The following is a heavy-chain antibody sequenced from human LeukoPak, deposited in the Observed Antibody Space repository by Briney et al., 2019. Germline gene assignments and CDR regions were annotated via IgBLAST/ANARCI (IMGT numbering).Heavy chain of an antibody. CDR3: ARSSLGTITAGPFDY. V-gene: IGHV1-18*01. CDR1: GYTFSSYG. Sequence: GSSVKVSCKASGYTFSSYGIAWVRQAPGQGLEWMGWISGYSGNTNYAQKLQGRVSMTTDTSTTTAYMELRSLTSDDTALSYCARSSLGTITAGPFDYWGQGTLVTVSS. CDR2: ISGYSGNT. D-gene: IGHD5-12*01. J-gene: IGHJ4*02.